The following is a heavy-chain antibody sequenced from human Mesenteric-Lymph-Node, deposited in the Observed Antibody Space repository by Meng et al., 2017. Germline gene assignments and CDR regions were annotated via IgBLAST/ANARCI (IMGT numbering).Heavy chain of an antibody. D-gene: IGHD6-13*01. CDR1: GFTFSNAW. CDR2: IKSKTDGGTT. V-gene: IGHV3-15*01. Sequence: GESLKISCAASGFTFSNAWMSWVRQAPGKGLEWVGRIKSKTDGGTTDYAAPVKGRFTISRDDSKNTLYLQMNSLRAEDTAVYYCARDKGGYSSSWSPYYYYGMDVWGQGTTVTVSS. J-gene: IGHJ6*02. CDR3: ARDKGGYSSSWSPYYYYGMDV.